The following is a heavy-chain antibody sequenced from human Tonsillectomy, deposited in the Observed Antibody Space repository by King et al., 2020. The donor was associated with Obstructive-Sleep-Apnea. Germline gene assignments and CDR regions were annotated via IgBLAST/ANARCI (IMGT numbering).Heavy chain of an antibody. J-gene: IGHJ4*02. CDR2: IHYSGGA. CDR1: GGSITIHH. Sequence: QLQESGPGLVKPSETLSLTCTVSGGSITIHHWSWIRQPPGKGLEWIGYIHYSGGADYSPSLKSRVSMSADTSKNHLALKLTSVTVADTAVYYCAREGGGGVDYWGQGILVTVSS. D-gene: IGHD3-16*01. CDR3: AREGGGGVDY. V-gene: IGHV4-59*11.